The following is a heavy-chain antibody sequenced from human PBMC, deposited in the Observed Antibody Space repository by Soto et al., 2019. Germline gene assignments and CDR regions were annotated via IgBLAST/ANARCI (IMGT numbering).Heavy chain of an antibody. J-gene: IGHJ4*02. CDR1: GFTFSSYG. CDR3: AKDPEQYYYDSSGYLDY. D-gene: IGHD3-22*01. CDR2: ISYDGSNK. Sequence: SLRLSCAASGFTFSSYGMHWVRQAPGKGLEWVAVISYDGSNKYYADSEKGRFTISRDNSKNTLYLQMNSLRAEDTAVYYCAKDPEQYYYDSSGYLDYWGQGTLVTVSS. V-gene: IGHV3-30*18.